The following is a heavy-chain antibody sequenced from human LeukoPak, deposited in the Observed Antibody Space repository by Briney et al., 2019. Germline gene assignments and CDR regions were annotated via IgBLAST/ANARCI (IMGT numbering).Heavy chain of an antibody. CDR2: ISYDGSNK. Sequence: GGSLRLSCAASGFTFSSYGMHWVRQAPGKGLEWVAVISYDGSNKYYADSVKGRFTISRDISNNTLYLQMNSLRAEDTAVYYCAKAPGTYTVNFDYWGQGTLVTVSS. D-gene: IGHD4-11*01. V-gene: IGHV3-30*18. CDR1: GFTFSSYG. J-gene: IGHJ4*02. CDR3: AKAPGTYTVNFDY.